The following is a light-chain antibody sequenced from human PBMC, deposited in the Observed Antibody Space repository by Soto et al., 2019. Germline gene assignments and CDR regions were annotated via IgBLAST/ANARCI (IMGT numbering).Light chain of an antibody. CDR2: AAS. Sequence: IQLTQSPSSLSASVGNRVTITCRACQGMSNFLAWYQQKPGKAPKLLIYAASTLQSGVPSRFSDSGSVTDFTITISSIQTEDFATYFCQQLKSYPTTLGGGTKVEIK. V-gene: IGKV1-9*01. J-gene: IGKJ4*01. CDR3: QQLKSYPTT. CDR1: QGMSNF.